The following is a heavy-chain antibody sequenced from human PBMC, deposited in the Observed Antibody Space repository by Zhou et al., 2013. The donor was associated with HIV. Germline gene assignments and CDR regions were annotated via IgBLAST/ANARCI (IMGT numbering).Heavy chain of an antibody. CDR3: ARAPLTRWEAFDI. Sequence: VQLVESGGGVVQPGGSLRLTCAASAFTFSDYCIHWVRQAPGKGLEWVSFIQYDGSNQRYVDSVKGRFTISRDNSKNTMSLQMNNLRVEDTAVYYCARAPLTRWEAFDIWGQGTMVTVSS. CDR2: IQYDGSNQ. V-gene: IGHV3-30*02. CDR1: AFTFSDYC. D-gene: IGHD1-26*01. J-gene: IGHJ3*02.